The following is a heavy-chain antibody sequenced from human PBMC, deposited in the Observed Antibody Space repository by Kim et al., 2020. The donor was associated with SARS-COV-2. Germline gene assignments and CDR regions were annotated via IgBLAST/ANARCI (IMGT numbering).Heavy chain of an antibody. V-gene: IGHV3-33*06. D-gene: IGHD2-15*01. Sequence: GGSLRLSCAASGFTFSSYGMHWVRQAPGKGLEWVAVIWYDGSNKYYADSVKGRFTISRDNSKNTLYLQMNSLRAEDTAVYYCAKDRGKRGGPSPHEFDPWGQGTLVTVSS. CDR2: IWYDGSNK. CDR3: AKDRGKRGGPSPHEFDP. CDR1: GFTFSSYG. J-gene: IGHJ5*02.